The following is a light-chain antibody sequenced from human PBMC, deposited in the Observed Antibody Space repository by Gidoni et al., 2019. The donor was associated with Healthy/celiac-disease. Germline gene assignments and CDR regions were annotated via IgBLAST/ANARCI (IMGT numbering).Light chain of an antibody. Sequence: SYELTQPPSVSVSPGQTASITCSGDKLGDKYACWYQQKSGQSPILVIYQDNKRPSGIPERFSGSNSGNTATLTISGTQAMDEADYYCQAWDSSTVVFGGGTKLTV. J-gene: IGLJ3*02. V-gene: IGLV3-1*01. CDR2: QDN. CDR3: QAWDSSTVV. CDR1: KLGDKY.